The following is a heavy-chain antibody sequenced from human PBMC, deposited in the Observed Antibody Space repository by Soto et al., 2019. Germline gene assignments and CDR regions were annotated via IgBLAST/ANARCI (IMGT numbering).Heavy chain of an antibody. CDR1: GYTFTGYY. CDR2: INPNSGGT. Sequence: ASVKVSCKASGYTFTGYYMHWVRQAPGQGLEWMGWINPNSGGTNYTQKFQGRVTMTRDTSISTAYMELSRLRSDDTAVYYCARESSSSWYYYYGMDVWGQGTTVTVSS. J-gene: IGHJ6*02. V-gene: IGHV1-2*02. CDR3: ARESSSSWYYYYGMDV. D-gene: IGHD6-13*01.